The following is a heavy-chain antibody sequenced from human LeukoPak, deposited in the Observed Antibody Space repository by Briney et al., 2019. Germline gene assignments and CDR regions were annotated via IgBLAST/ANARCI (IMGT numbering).Heavy chain of an antibody. CDR3: AKKAQYNGNYPLDY. CDR1: GFAVGSNY. CDR2: IYSGGAI. Sequence: GGSLRLSCVASGFAVGSNYMSWVRQAPGKGLEWVSLIYSGGAIRYADSVKGRFTISRDNSKNTLYLQMNSLRAEDTALYFCAKKAQYNGNYPLDYWGQGTLVTVSS. J-gene: IGHJ4*02. D-gene: IGHD1-26*01. V-gene: IGHV3-53*01.